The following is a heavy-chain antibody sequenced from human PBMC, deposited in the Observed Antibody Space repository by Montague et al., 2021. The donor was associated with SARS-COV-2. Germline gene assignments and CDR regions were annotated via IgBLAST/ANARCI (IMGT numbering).Heavy chain of an antibody. D-gene: IGHD3-9*01. CDR2: FYSVGST. V-gene: IGHV4-59*02. J-gene: IGHJ3*02. Sequence: SETLSLTCTVSGASVGSSDWGWIRQSPGKGLEWIGYFYSVGSTAYNPSLKSRATISRDTSKNQFSLKVRSVTAADTAVYYCAKETLTADAFDIWGQGTTVTVSS. CDR1: GASVGSSD. CDR3: AKETLTADAFDI.